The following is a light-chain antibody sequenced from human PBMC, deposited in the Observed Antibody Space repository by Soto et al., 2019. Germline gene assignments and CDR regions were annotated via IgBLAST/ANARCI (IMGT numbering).Light chain of an antibody. CDR3: QQIFRSPIT. V-gene: IGKV1-39*01. J-gene: IGKJ5*01. CDR2: VAF. CDR1: QRIALS. Sequence: DIQMTQSPSSLSASVGDTVTMTCRASQRIALSVNWYQQKPGKAPKLLIYVAFTIERGVPSRFSGSGSGTEFDITISSRQPEDFATYYCQQIFRSPITFGQGTRLE.